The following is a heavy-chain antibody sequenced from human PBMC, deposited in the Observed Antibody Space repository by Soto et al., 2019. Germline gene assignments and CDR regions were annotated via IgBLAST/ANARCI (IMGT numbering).Heavy chain of an antibody. CDR1: GGSISGSPYH. J-gene: IGHJ4*02. CDR2: IGDDGRV. CDR3: AIPPPIEVAGPDY. Sequence: SETLSLTCTVSGGSISGSPYHWGWIRQPPGKGLEWIGSIGDDGRVYYNPSLRGRATLLVDTSNNRLSLNLNSVTAADTAVYYCAIPPPIEVAGPDYWGQGILVTVSS. D-gene: IGHD3-22*01. V-gene: IGHV4-39*02.